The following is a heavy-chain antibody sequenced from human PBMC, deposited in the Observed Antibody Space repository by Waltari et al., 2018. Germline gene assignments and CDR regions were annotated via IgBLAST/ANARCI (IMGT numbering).Heavy chain of an antibody. CDR2: INPNGGAT. Sequence: QVHLVQSGPEVQKPGASVKVSCTPSGYIFNDSYMPWVRQAPGQGLEFMGWINPNGGATFYAPKFRDRVTITTDASISTVYMHLTSLRSDDTALYYCARLSEFWGQGTLITVSS. V-gene: IGHV1-2*02. CDR3: ARLSEF. J-gene: IGHJ1*01. CDR1: GYIFNDSY.